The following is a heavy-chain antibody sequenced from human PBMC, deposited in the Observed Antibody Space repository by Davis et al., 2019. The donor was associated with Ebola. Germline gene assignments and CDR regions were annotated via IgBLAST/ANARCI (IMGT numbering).Heavy chain of an antibody. CDR2: ISYDGSNK. Sequence: GESLKISCAASGFTFSSYAMHWVRQAPGKGLEWVAVISYDGSNKYYADSVKGRFTISRDNSKNTLYLQMNSLRAEDTAVYYCARGEFMTTYYFDYWGQGTLVTVSS. J-gene: IGHJ4*02. V-gene: IGHV3-30-3*01. D-gene: IGHD4-11*01. CDR3: ARGEFMTTYYFDY. CDR1: GFTFSSYA.